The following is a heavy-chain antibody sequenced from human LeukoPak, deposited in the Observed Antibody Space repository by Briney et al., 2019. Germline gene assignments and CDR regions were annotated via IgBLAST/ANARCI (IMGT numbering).Heavy chain of an antibody. CDR1: GYPFNSHG. D-gene: IGHD1-26*01. J-gene: IGHJ6*03. CDR3: ARTEYNWGYVYMDF. V-gene: IGHV1-18*04. Sequence: ASVKLSRETSGYPFNSHGISWVRQAPGQGLEWMGWISPDNGNTDYAQNFQGRVTLTADTSTRTVYMELWSLRSDDTGVYYCARTEYNWGYVYMDFWGKGTTVTVSS. CDR2: ISPDNGNT.